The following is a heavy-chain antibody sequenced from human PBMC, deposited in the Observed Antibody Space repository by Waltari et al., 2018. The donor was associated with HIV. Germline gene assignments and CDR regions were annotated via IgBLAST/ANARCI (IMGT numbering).Heavy chain of an antibody. CDR2: INPKSGGT. Sequence: VQLVQSGAAVKKPGASVKVSCKASGYTFTDYYLHWVRQAPGQGLEWMGWINPKSGGTKYAQKFQGRVTMTTDTSISTAYMEVRMLISDDTAVYFCAGSHSSGWYVWFDPWGQGTLVTVS. V-gene: IGHV1-2*02. J-gene: IGHJ5*02. D-gene: IGHD6-19*01. CDR3: AGSHSSGWYVWFDP. CDR1: GYTFTDYY.